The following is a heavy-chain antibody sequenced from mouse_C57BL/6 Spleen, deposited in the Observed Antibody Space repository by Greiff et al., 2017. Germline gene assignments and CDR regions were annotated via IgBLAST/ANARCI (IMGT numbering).Heavy chain of an antibody. CDR1: GFTFSSYA. J-gene: IGHJ3*01. Sequence: EVQLVESGGGLVKPGGSLKLSCAASGFTFSSYAMSWVRQTPEKRLEWVATISDGGSYTYYPDNVKGRFTISRDNAKNNLYLQMSHLKSEDTAMYYCARHLTGTNWFAYWGQGTLVTVSA. CDR2: ISDGGSYT. CDR3: ARHLTGTNWFAY. D-gene: IGHD4-1*01. V-gene: IGHV5-4*01.